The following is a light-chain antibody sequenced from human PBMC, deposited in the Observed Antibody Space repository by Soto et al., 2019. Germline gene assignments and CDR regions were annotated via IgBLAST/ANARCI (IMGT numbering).Light chain of an antibody. V-gene: IGKV3-20*01. CDR1: QSVSSSY. CDR3: QQYGSSLWT. J-gene: IGKJ1*01. CDR2: GAS. Sequence: EIVLTHSPGTLALSPGERATLSSRASQSVSSSYLAWYQQKPGQAPRLLIYGASSRATGIPDRFSGSGSGTDFTLTISRLEPEDFAVYYCQQYGSSLWTFGQGTRWIS.